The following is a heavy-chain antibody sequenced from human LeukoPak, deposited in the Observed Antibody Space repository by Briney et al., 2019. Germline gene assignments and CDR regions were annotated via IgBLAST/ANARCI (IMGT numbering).Heavy chain of an antibody. J-gene: IGHJ6*03. V-gene: IGHV1-18*01. D-gene: IGHD1-26*01. CDR2: ISAYNGNT. CDR1: GYTFTSYG. Sequence: ASVKVSCKASGYTFTSYGISWVRQAPGQGLEWMGWISAYNGNTNYAQKLQGRVTMTTDTSTSTAYMELRSLRSDDTAVYYCARLGWELVYYYYYMDVWGKGTTVTISS. CDR3: ARLGWELVYYYYYMDV.